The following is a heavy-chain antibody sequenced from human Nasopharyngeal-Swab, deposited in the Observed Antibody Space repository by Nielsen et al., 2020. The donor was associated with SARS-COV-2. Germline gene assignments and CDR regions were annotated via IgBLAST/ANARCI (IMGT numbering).Heavy chain of an antibody. CDR1: GFTFSSYW. V-gene: IGHV3-7*01. J-gene: IGHJ4*02. D-gene: IGHD6-25*01. Sequence: GESLKISCAASGFTFSSYWMSWVRQAPGTGLEWVANIKQDGSEKYYVDSVKGRFTISRDNAKNSLYLQMNSLRAEDTAVYYCARVVGYRGPFDYWGQGTLVTVSS. CDR2: IKQDGSEK. CDR3: ARVVGYRGPFDY.